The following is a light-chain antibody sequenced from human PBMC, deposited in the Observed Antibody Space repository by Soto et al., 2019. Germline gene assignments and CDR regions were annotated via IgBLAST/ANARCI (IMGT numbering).Light chain of an antibody. CDR2: EVS. V-gene: IGLV2-14*01. J-gene: IGLJ1*01. CDR3: SSKRTTASLV. Sequence: QSALTQPASVSGSPGQTITISCTGISSDVGAYNYVSWYQQHPGKAPKLMIYEVSNRPSGVSDRFSGSKSGNTASLTISGLQAADEADYYCSSKRTTASLVFGTGTKVTV. CDR1: SSDVGAYNY.